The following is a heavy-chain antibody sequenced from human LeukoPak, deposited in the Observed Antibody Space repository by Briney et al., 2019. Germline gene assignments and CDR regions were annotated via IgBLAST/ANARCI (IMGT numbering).Heavy chain of an antibody. V-gene: IGHV3-9*01. Sequence: GGSLRLSCAASGFTFDDYAMHWVRQAPGKGLEWVSGISWNSGSIGYADSVKGRFTISRDNAKNSLYLQMNSLRAEDTALYYCAKDLSSGWYLSRGYYYYGMDVWGQGTTVTVSS. CDR2: ISWNSGSI. CDR1: GFTFDDYA. CDR3: AKDLSSGWYLSRGYYYYGMDV. D-gene: IGHD6-19*01. J-gene: IGHJ6*02.